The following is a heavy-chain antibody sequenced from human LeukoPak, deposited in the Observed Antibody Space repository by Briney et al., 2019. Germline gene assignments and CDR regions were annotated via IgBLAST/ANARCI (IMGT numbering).Heavy chain of an antibody. V-gene: IGHV1-8*01. CDR3: ARALPKEAAVVEGPYYFDY. CDR1: GYTFTSYD. J-gene: IGHJ4*02. D-gene: IGHD2-21*01. CDR2: MNPNSGNI. Sequence: ASVTVSCKASGYTFTSYDINWVQQATGQGLEWMGWMNPNSGNIGYAQKFQGRVTMTRNTSISTAYMELSSLRSEDTAVYYCARALPKEAAVVEGPYYFDYWGQGTLVTVSS.